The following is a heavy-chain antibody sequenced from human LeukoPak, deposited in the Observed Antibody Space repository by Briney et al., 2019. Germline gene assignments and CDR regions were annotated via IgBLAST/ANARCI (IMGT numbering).Heavy chain of an antibody. Sequence: SETLSLTCAVSGGSISSGGYSWSWIRQPAGKGLEWIGRIYTSGSTNYNPSLKSRVTMSVDTSKNQFSLKLSSVTAADTAVYYCARVGVGIAAAGIDYWGQGTLVTVSS. CDR1: GGSISSGGYS. CDR3: ARVGVGIAAAGIDY. D-gene: IGHD6-13*01. CDR2: IYTSGST. J-gene: IGHJ4*02. V-gene: IGHV4-61*02.